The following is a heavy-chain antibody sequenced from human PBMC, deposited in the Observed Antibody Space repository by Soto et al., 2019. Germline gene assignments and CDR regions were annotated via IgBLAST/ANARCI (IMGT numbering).Heavy chain of an antibody. CDR1: GGSFSGYY. D-gene: IGHD3-16*01. J-gene: IGHJ5*02. CDR2: INHSGST. V-gene: IGHV4-34*01. Sequence: SETLSLTCAVYGGSFSGYYWSWIRQPPGKGLEWIGEINHSGSTNYNPSLKSRVTISVDTSKNQFSLKLSSVTAADTAVYYCARGRRYHKWFDPWGQGTLVTVSS. CDR3: ARGRRYHKWFDP.